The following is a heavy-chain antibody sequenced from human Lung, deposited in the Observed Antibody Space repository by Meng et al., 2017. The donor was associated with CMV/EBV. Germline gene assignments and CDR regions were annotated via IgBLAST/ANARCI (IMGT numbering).Heavy chain of an antibody. J-gene: IGHJ4*02. CDR2: INPSGGGT. CDR3: AREADGATFDY. CDR1: GYTFTNYY. D-gene: IGHD1-26*01. Sequence: QVQLVQSGAEVEKPGASVKVSCKASGYTFTNYYMHWVRQAPGQGLEWMGIINPSGGGTSYAQKFQGRVTMTRDTSTSTVYMELSSLRSEDTAAYYCAREADGATFDYWGQGTLVTVSS. V-gene: IGHV1-46*01.